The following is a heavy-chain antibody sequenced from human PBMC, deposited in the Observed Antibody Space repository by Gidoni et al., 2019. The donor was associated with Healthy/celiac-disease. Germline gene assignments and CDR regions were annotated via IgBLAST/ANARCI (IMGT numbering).Heavy chain of an antibody. Sequence: QVQLVESGGGVVQPGRSLRLSCATSGFTFSSYAMHWVRQAPGKGLAWVAVISYDGSNKYYADSVKGRFTISRDNSKNTLDLQMHSLRAEDTAVYYCASDFWSGPSSNYFVDWGQGTLVTVSS. CDR2: ISYDGSNK. CDR1: GFTFSSYA. CDR3: ASDFWSGPSSNYFVD. V-gene: IGHV3-30*01. J-gene: IGHJ4*02. D-gene: IGHD3-3*01.